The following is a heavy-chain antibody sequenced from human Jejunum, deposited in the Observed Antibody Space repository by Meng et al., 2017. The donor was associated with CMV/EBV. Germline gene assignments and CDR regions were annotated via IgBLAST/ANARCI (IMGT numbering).Heavy chain of an antibody. V-gene: IGHV4-31*02. D-gene: IGHD4-23*01. J-gene: IGHJ4*02. CDR2: IYYSGNT. CDR1: GGSIRRDDHY. CDR3: ARDPYGGNSGIDF. Sequence: VSGGSIRRDDHYWSWSRQQPGKGLEWIGYIYYSGNTFYNPYLKSRVTMSVDTSKNQFSLKLSSVTAADTAVYYCARDPYGGNSGIDFWGQGTLFTVSS.